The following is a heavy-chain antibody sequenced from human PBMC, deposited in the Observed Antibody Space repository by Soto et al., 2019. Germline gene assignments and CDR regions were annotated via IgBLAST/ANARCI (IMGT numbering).Heavy chain of an antibody. CDR1: GGSIRSGDYY. CDR3: ARARPIVATTRVAKLFDY. CDR2: IYYSGST. V-gene: IGHV4-30-4*01. Sequence: SETLSLTCTVSGGSIRSGDYYWSWIRQPPGKGLESIGYIYYSGSTYYNPSLKSRVTISVDTSKNQFSLKLSSVTAADTAVYYCARARPIVATTRVAKLFDYWGQGTLVTVSS. D-gene: IGHD5-12*01. J-gene: IGHJ4*02.